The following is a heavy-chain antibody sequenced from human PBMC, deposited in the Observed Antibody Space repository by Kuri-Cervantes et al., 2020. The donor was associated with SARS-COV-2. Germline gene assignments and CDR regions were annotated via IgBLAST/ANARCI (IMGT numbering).Heavy chain of an antibody. CDR3: ASQEGSGWYPASFQH. CDR2: INPNSGGT. V-gene: IGHV1-2*02. J-gene: IGHJ1*01. Sequence: ASVKVSCKASGGTFSSYAISWVRQAPGQGLEWMGWINPNSGGTNYAQKFQGRVTMTRDTSISTAYMELSRLRSDDTAVYYCASQEGSGWYPASFQHWGQGTLVTVSS. D-gene: IGHD6-19*01. CDR1: GGTFSSYA.